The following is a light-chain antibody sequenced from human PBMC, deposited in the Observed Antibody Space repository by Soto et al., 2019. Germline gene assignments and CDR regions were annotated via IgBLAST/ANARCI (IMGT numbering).Light chain of an antibody. CDR3: LQHNILPYT. CDR2: EAS. V-gene: IGKV1-17*01. CDR1: HDIRYD. J-gene: IGKJ2*01. Sequence: DVQMTQSPSSQSASVGDRVTITCRASHDIRYDLGWFQQKPGKAPTRLIYEASRLQSGVPPRFSGSRSGTEFTLTINSLQPEDSATYYCLQHNILPYTFGQGTKVDIK.